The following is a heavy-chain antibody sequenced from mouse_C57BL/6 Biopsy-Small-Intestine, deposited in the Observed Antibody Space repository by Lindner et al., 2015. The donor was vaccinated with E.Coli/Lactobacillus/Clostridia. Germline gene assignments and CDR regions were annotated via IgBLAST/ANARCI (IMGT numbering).Heavy chain of an antibody. D-gene: IGHD2-2*01. J-gene: IGHJ2*01. V-gene: IGHV1-22*01. CDR3: ASYGYDFDY. CDR2: INPNNGGT. Sequence: VQLQESGPELVKPGASVKMSCKASGYTFTVYNMHWVKQSHGKSLEWIGYINPNNGGTSYNQKFKGKATLTVNKSSSTAYMELRSLTSEDSAVYYCASYGYDFDYWGQGTTLTVSS. CDR1: GYTFTVYN.